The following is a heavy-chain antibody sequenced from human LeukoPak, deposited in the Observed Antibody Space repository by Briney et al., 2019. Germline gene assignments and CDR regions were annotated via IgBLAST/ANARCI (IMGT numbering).Heavy chain of an antibody. V-gene: IGHV3-33*08. CDR2: IWYGGSNK. CDR1: GFTFSSYG. CDR3: ARDSGSYSGYFDY. Sequence: GGSLRLSCAASGFTFSSYGMHWVRQAPGKGLEWVAVIWYGGSNKYYADSVKGRFTISRDNSKNTLYLQMNSLRAEDTAVYYCARDSGSYSGYFDYWGQGTLVTVSS. D-gene: IGHD1-26*01. J-gene: IGHJ4*02.